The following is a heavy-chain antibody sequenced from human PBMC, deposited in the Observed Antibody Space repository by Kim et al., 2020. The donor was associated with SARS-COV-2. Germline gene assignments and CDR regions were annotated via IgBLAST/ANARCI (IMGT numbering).Heavy chain of an antibody. CDR1: GFTFSSYW. CDR3: ARDWPIFGGSNHYGFDY. D-gene: IGHD3-3*01. Sequence: GGSLRLSCAASGFTFSSYWMSWVRQAPGKGLEWVANIKQDGSEKYYVDSVKGRFTISRDNAKNSLYLQMNSLRAEDTAVYYCARDWPIFGGSNHYGFDYWGQGTLVTVSS. CDR2: IKQDGSEK. V-gene: IGHV3-7*01. J-gene: IGHJ4*02.